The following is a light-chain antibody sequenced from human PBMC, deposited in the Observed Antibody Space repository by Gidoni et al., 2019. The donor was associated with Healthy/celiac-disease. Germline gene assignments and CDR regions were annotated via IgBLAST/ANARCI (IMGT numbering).Light chain of an antibody. V-gene: IGKV3-20*01. CDR2: GAS. J-gene: IGKJ1*01. CDR3: QQYGSSPPWT. Sequence: EIVLTQSPGTLSLSPGERATLSCRASQSVSSSYLAWYQQKHGQAPRLLIYGASSRATGIPDRFSGSGSGTDFTLTISRLEPEDFAVYYCQQYGSSPPWTFGQWTKVEIK. CDR1: QSVSSSY.